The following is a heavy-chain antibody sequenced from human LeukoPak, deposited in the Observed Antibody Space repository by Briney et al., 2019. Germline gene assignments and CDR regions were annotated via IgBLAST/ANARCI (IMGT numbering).Heavy chain of an antibody. CDR1: GGSISSYY. CDR3: ARGHFEMRAKISWFDP. V-gene: IGHV4-59*01. Sequence: SETLSLTCTVSGGSISSYYWSWIRQPPGKGLEWIGYIYYSGSTNYNPSLKSRVTISVDTSKNQFSLKLSSVTAADTAVYYCARGHFEMRAKISWFDPWGQGTLVTVSS. CDR2: IYYSGST. D-gene: IGHD5-24*01. J-gene: IGHJ5*02.